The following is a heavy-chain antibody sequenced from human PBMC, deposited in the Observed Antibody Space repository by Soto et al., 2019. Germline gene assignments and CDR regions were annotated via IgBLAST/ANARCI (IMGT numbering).Heavy chain of an antibody. D-gene: IGHD6-13*01. CDR3: AKDLGAAGILDV. V-gene: IGHV3-23*01. CDR1: GFTFSSYA. CDR2: ISGSGGST. J-gene: IGHJ6*02. Sequence: LRLSCAASGFTFSSYAMSWVRQAPGKGLEWVSAISGSGGSTYYADSVKGRFTISRDNSKNTLYLQMNSLRAEDTAVYYCAKDLGAAGILDVWGQGTTVTVSS.